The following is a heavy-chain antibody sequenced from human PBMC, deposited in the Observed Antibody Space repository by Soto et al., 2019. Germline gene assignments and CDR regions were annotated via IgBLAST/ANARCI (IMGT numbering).Heavy chain of an antibody. Sequence: GESLKISCNASGFSLNTYWIGWVRQKPGKGLEWMGSIFPGDSDTRYSPSFQGQVIISADRSISTAYLQWSSLKASDTATYYCARQGRPYSGCGYYYGMDVWGQGTTVTVSS. CDR3: ARQGRPYSGCGYYYGMDV. CDR2: IFPGDSDT. J-gene: IGHJ6*02. CDR1: GFSLNTYW. D-gene: IGHD6-6*01. V-gene: IGHV5-51*01.